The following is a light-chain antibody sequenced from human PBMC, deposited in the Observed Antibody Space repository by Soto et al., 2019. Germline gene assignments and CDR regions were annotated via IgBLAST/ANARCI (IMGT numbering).Light chain of an antibody. J-gene: IGKJ4*01. V-gene: IGKV3-11*01. CDR2: DAY. Sequence: IVLTQSPATLSLSPGERATLSCRASQSVGSYLAWYQHKPGQAPRLLIYDAYNRVSGIPARFSGSGSGTDFTLTISSQEPEDVGVYYCQQRSNWLTFGGGTKVEIK. CDR1: QSVGSY. CDR3: QQRSNWLT.